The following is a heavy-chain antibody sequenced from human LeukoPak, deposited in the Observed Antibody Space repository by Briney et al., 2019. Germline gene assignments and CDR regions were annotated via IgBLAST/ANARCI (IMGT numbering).Heavy chain of an antibody. Sequence: GESLKISCKGSGHSFTNHYINWVRQVPGKGLEWMGRIDPSDYYTNYSPSFQGHVTLSADRSISTAYPHWSSLKASDTAMYYCASSPTLVGTSPRVDFWGQGTLVTVSS. J-gene: IGHJ4*02. CDR1: GHSFTNHY. D-gene: IGHD2-21*01. V-gene: IGHV5-10-1*01. CDR2: IDPSDYYT. CDR3: ASSPTLVGTSPRVDF.